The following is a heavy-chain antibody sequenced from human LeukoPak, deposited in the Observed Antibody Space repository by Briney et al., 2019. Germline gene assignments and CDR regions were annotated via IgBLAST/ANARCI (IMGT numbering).Heavy chain of an antibody. J-gene: IGHJ4*02. V-gene: IGHV3-11*01. CDR3: AKEGSGSSKGDYYFDY. Sequence: GGSLRLSCAASGFTFSDYYMSWIRQAPGKGLEWVSYISSSGSTIYYADSVKGRFTISRDNAKNSLYLQMNSLRAEDTAVYYCAKEGSGSSKGDYYFDYWGQGTLVTVSS. CDR1: GFTFSDYY. D-gene: IGHD3-10*01. CDR2: ISSSGSTI.